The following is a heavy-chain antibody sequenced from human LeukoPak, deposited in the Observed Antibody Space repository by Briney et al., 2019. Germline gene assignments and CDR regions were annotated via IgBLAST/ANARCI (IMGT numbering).Heavy chain of an antibody. J-gene: IGHJ6*03. Sequence: SVKVSCKASGGTFSSYAISWVRQAPGQGLEWMGVIITIFGTANYAQKFQGRVTITTDESTSTAYMELSSLRSEDTAVYYCARDSVVRGVNYYYYMDVWGKGTTVTVSS. D-gene: IGHD3-10*01. V-gene: IGHV1-69*05. CDR2: IITIFGTA. CDR1: GGTFSSYA. CDR3: ARDSVVRGVNYYYYMDV.